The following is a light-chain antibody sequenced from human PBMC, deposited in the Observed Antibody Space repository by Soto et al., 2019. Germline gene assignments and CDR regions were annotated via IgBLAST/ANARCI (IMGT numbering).Light chain of an antibody. CDR1: QSVTSRF. V-gene: IGKV3-20*01. CDR2: GAS. CDR3: HHYGSSMLS. J-gene: IGKJ1*01. Sequence: EIVLTQSPGTLSLSPGERATLSCRASQSVTSRFFAWYQHKPGQAPRLLMYGASSRATGIPDRFSGSVSGKDFNLNISRVEPEDSAVYYCHHYGSSMLSCGQGTKVEI.